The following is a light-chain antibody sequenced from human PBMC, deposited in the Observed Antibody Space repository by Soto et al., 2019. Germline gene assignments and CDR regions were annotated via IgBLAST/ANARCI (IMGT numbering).Light chain of an antibody. CDR3: QSYDSSNQGV. Sequence: NFMLTQPHSVSEYPGKTVTISCTRSSGSIASNYVQWYQQRPGSAPTTVIYEDNQRPSGVPDRFSGSIDSSSNSASLTISGLKTEDEADYYCQSYDSSNQGVFGGGTKVTVL. CDR2: EDN. J-gene: IGLJ2*01. CDR1: SGSIASNY. V-gene: IGLV6-57*04.